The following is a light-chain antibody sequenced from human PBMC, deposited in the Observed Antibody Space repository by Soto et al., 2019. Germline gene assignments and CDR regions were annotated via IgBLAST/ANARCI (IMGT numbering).Light chain of an antibody. J-gene: IGLJ2*01. CDR2: DVA. CDR3: SSYRSRSTVV. CDR1: SNDVGGYNY. Sequence: QSVLTQPASVSGSPGQSITISCTGTSNDVGGYNYVSWYQHHPGKAPKLMIYDVANPPSGVSNRFSGSKSGNTASLTISGLQAEDEADYYCSSYRSRSTVVFGGGTKLTVL. V-gene: IGLV2-14*03.